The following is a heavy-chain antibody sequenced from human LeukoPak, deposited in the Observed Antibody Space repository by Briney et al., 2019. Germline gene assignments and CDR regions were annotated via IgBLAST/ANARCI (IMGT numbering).Heavy chain of an antibody. V-gene: IGHV4-61*08. CDR2: ISNSGTT. CDR3: ARRGPPWWDY. CDR1: GGSISSGGYH. Sequence: SETLSLTCTVSGGSISSGGYHWNWIRQPPGKGLEWIGYISNSGTTGFNPSLKSRVTMSVDTSKNQFSLKLGSVTAADTAVYYCARRGPPWWDYWGQGTLVTVSS. J-gene: IGHJ4*02. D-gene: IGHD2-15*01.